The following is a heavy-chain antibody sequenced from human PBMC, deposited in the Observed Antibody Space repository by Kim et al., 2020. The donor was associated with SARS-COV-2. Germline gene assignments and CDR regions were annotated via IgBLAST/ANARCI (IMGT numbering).Heavy chain of an antibody. CDR3: AGGGIDYYDSSGRFDY. Sequence: KFQGRITITRDTSASAAYMELSSLRSEDTAVYYCAGGGIDYYDSSGRFDYWGQGTLVTVSS. J-gene: IGHJ4*02. V-gene: IGHV1-3*01. D-gene: IGHD3-22*01.